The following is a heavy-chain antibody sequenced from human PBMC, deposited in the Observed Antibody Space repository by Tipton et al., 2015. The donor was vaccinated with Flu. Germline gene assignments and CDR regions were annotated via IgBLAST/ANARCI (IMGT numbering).Heavy chain of an antibody. CDR3: ARQGWDDYVWGSYRPPLFLDDAFDI. J-gene: IGHJ3*02. Sequence: SLRLSCAASGFTFSSYSMNWVRQAPGKGLEWVSSISSSSYIYYADSVKGRFTISRDNAKNSLYLQMNSLRAEDTAVYYCARQGWDDYVWGSYRPPLFLDDAFDIWGQGAMVTVSS. D-gene: IGHD3-16*02. CDR2: ISSSSYI. CDR1: GFTFSSYS. V-gene: IGHV3-21*01.